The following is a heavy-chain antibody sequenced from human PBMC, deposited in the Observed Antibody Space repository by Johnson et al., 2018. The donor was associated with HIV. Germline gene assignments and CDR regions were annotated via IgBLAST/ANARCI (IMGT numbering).Heavy chain of an antibody. CDR1: GFTFSSYD. CDR2: IYSGGST. J-gene: IGHJ3*02. D-gene: IGHD2-2*03. CDR3: AREPLDGVYAFDI. Sequence: VQLVESGGGLVQPGRSLRLSCAASGFTFSSYDMHWVRQATGKGLEWVSVIYSGGSTYYADSVKGRFTISRDNARNSLYLQMNSLRAEDTALYYCAREPLDGVYAFDIWGQGTMVTVSS. V-gene: IGHV3-66*01.